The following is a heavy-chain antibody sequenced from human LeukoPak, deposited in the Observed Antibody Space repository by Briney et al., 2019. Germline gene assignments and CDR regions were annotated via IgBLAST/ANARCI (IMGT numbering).Heavy chain of an antibody. CDR2: IYYTGTT. V-gene: IGHV4-39*01. CDR3: ARRGTTVTPGWYFDL. CDR1: SGSIRSSTYY. Sequence: SETVSLTCSVSSGSIRSSTYYWGWIRQPPGKRLEYIGTIYYTGTTYYNPSLKSRVTISVDTSKNQLSLKLTSVTAADTAVYFCARRGTTVTPGWYFDLWGPGALVTVSS. J-gene: IGHJ2*01. D-gene: IGHD4-17*01.